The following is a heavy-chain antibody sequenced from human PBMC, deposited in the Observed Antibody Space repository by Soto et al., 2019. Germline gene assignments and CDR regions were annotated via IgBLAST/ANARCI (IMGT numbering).Heavy chain of an antibody. CDR1: GGSISSSNW. D-gene: IGHD6-19*01. V-gene: IGHV4-4*02. Sequence: SETLSLTCAVSGGSISSSNWWSWVRQPPGKGLEWIGEIYHSGSTNYNPSLKSRVTISVDKSKNQFTLKLSSVTAADTAVYYCASCRVTSSGWKYDYWGQGTLVTVSS. J-gene: IGHJ4*02. CDR3: ASCRVTSSGWKYDY. CDR2: IYHSGST.